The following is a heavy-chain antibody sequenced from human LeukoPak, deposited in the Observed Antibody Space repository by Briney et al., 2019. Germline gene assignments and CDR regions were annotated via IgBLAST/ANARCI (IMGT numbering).Heavy chain of an antibody. V-gene: IGHV4-34*01. D-gene: IGHD2-21*01. CDR1: GGSFSGYY. Sequence: SETLSLTCAVYGGSFSGYYWSWIRQPPGKGLEWIGEINHSGSTNYNPSLKSRVTISVDTSKNQLSLKLSSVAAADTAVYYCARGVGPDYSDVGVWFDPWGQGTLVTVSS. J-gene: IGHJ5*02. CDR2: INHSGST. CDR3: ARGVGPDYSDVGVWFDP.